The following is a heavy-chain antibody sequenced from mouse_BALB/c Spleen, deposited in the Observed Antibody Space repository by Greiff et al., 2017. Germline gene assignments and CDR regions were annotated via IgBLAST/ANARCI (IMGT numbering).Heavy chain of an antibody. V-gene: IGHV1S81*02. Sequence: VQLQQSGAELVKPGASVKLSCKASGYTFTSYYMYWVKQRPGQGLEWIGEINPSNGGTNFNEKFKSKATLTVDKSSSTAYMQLSSLTSEDSAVYYCTRGGYDGLDYWGQGTTLTVSS. CDR1: GYTFTSYY. D-gene: IGHD2-2*01. CDR2: INPSNGGT. CDR3: TRGGYDGLDY. J-gene: IGHJ2*01.